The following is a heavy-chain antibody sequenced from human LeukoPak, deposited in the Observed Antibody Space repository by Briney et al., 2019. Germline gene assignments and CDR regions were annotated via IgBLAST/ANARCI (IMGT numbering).Heavy chain of an antibody. CDR3: AREDFAGFSRIITMVRGAPNWFDP. D-gene: IGHD3-10*01. J-gene: IGHJ5*02. Sequence: ASVKVSCKASGYTFTSYDINWVRQATGQGLEWMGWMNPNSGNTGYAQKFQGRVTMTRNTSVSTAYMELSSLRSEDTAVYYCAREDFAGFSRIITMVRGAPNWFDPWGQGTLVTVSS. CDR1: GYTFTSYD. CDR2: MNPNSGNT. V-gene: IGHV1-8*01.